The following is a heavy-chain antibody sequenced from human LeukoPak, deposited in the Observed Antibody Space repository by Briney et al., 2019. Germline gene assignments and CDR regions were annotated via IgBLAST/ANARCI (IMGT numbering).Heavy chain of an antibody. V-gene: IGHV3-23*01. J-gene: IGHJ4*02. Sequence: PGGSLRLSCAASGFTFSSYAMNWVRQTPGKGLEWVSSITGSGGRTYYADSAKGRFAISRDMSYNTLYLQMDTLRAEDTATYYCAKVRSGKNPWAGGFDSWGRGTLVTVTS. CDR2: ITGSGGRT. D-gene: IGHD1-26*01. CDR3: AKVRSGKNPWAGGFDS. CDR1: GFTFSSYA.